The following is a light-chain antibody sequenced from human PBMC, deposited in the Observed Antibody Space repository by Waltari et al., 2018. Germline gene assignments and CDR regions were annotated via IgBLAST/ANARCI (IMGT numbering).Light chain of an antibody. CDR3: QSADDSGNHVL. CDR1: ELTDKY. Sequence: SPGLTQPPSVSVSPGQTAIITCSGSELTDKYIYWFQQKSGQAPVVVIRRNTGRPSGIPERFSATHSGTTGTLVISGFEAEDEADYYCQSADDSGNHVLFGGGTRLTVL. CDR2: RNT. V-gene: IGLV3-25*03. J-gene: IGLJ2*01.